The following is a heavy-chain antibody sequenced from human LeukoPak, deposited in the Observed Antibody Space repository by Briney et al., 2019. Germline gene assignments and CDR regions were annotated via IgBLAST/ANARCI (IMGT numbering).Heavy chain of an antibody. CDR3: ARIRGYSYGYPL. D-gene: IGHD5-18*01. CDR1: GFTFSSYE. J-gene: IGHJ3*01. Sequence: PGGSLRLSCAASGFTFSSYEMNWVRQAPGKGLEWVSYISSSGSTIYYADSVKGRFTISRDNAKNSLYLQMNSLRAEDTAVYYCARIRGYSYGYPLWGQGTMVTVSS. V-gene: IGHV3-48*03. CDR2: ISSSGSTI.